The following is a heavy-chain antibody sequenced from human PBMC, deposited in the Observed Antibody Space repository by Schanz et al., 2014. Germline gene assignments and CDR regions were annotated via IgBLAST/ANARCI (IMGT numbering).Heavy chain of an antibody. CDR1: GFNFYTSA. CDR3: AKWEDIVPEPEPMRGWFDS. D-gene: IGHD2-8*01. CDR2: ISARGEVS. Sequence: EVRLVESGGGLVQPGGSLRLSCVASGFNFYTSAMTWVRQAPGKGLEWVSVISARGEVSKYSDSVKGRFIVSRDNSRATLFLQMDSLRAADTAFYCCAKWEDIVPEPEPMRGWFDSWGQGILVTVSS. V-gene: IGHV3-23*04. J-gene: IGHJ5*01.